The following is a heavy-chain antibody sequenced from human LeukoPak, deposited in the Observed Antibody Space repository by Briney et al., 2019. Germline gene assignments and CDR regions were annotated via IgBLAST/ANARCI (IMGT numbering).Heavy chain of an antibody. CDR2: IYHSGST. CDR3: ARTSLRGYSSGWYYFDY. D-gene: IGHD6-19*01. V-gene: IGHV4-30-2*01. Sequence: SETLSLTCAVSGGSISSGGYSWGWIRQPPGKGLEWIGYIYHSGSTYYNPSLKSRVTISVDRSKNQFSLKLSSVTAADTAVYYCARTSLRGYSSGWYYFDYWGQGTLVTVSS. J-gene: IGHJ4*02. CDR1: GGSISSGGYS.